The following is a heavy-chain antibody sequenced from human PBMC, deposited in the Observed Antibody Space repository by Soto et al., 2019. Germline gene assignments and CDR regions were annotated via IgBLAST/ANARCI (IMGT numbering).Heavy chain of an antibody. D-gene: IGHD3-3*01. Sequence: EVQLVESGGALVKPGGSLRLSCAASGFTLRSAWMNWVRQAPGKGLEWVGHIKSETDGGPPDYATPVKGRFSISRDDSKNILYLQMNILKTDDTAAYYCVTYDFWSGFSSDDHCGQGTLVIVSS. CDR2: IKSETDGGPP. CDR3: VTYDFWSGFSSDDH. J-gene: IGHJ4*02. CDR1: GFTLRSAW. V-gene: IGHV3-15*07.